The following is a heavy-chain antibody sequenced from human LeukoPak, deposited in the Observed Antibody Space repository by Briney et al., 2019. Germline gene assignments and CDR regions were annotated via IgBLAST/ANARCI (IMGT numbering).Heavy chain of an antibody. D-gene: IGHD6-6*01. J-gene: IGHJ3*02. V-gene: IGHV4-59*11. Sequence: PSETLSLTCTVSRGSISRHYWSWIRQSPGKGREGIRYMYYTGRTNYTPCLKSRVTISVDTSKNQCSLKLSFVTAADTAVYYCASDRVRGAFDIWGQGTMVTVSS. CDR3: ASDRVRGAFDI. CDR1: RGSISRHY. CDR2: MYYTGRT.